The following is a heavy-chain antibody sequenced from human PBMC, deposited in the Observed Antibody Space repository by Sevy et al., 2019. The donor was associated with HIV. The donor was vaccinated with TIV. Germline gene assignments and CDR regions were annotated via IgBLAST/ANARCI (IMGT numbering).Heavy chain of an antibody. V-gene: IGHV1-2*02. D-gene: IGHD3-10*01. Sequence: ASVKVSCKASGYTFTAYYLHWVRQAPGLGLEWMGWINPNSGVRNYAQKFQGRVTMTRDTSISTAYMELSRLTSDDTAVYYCARIPIYYGSGTYPNYFDYWGQGTLVTVSS. CDR2: INPNSGVR. J-gene: IGHJ4*02. CDR3: ARIPIYYGSGTYPNYFDY. CDR1: GYTFTAYY.